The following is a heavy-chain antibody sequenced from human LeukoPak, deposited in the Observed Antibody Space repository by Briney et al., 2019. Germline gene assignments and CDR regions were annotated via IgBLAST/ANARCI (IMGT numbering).Heavy chain of an antibody. D-gene: IGHD6-19*01. CDR3: ARLWAVAGASGAFDI. CDR2: ISSSSSYI. CDR1: GFTFSSYS. V-gene: IGHV3-21*01. Sequence: GGSLRPSCAASGFTFSSYSMNWVRQAPGKGLEWVSSISSSSSYIYYADSVKGRFTISRDNAKNSLYLQMNSLRAEDTAVYYCARLWAVAGASGAFDIWGQGTMVTVSS. J-gene: IGHJ3*02.